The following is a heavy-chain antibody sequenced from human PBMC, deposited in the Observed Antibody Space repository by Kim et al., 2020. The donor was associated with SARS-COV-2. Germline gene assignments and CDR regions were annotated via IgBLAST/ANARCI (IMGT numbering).Heavy chain of an antibody. Sequence: DSVKGRLTISRDNAKNSLYLQMNSLRAEDTALYYCAKDMFSSSSNWFDPWGQGTLVTVSS. V-gene: IGHV3-9*01. CDR3: AKDMFSSSSNWFDP. J-gene: IGHJ5*02. D-gene: IGHD6-13*01.